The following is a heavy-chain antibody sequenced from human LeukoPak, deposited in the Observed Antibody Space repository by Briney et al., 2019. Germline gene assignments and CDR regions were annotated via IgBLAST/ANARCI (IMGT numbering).Heavy chain of an antibody. J-gene: IGHJ4*02. Sequence: GGSLRLSCAASGFTFSRYVLHWVRQAPGKGLEWVAVISYDGSNKYYADSAKGRFTISRDNAKNSLYLQMNSLRAEDTAVYYCARVADDYFDYWGQGTLVTVSS. D-gene: IGHD6-19*01. V-gene: IGHV3-30*04. CDR3: ARVADDYFDY. CDR2: ISYDGSNK. CDR1: GFTFSRYV.